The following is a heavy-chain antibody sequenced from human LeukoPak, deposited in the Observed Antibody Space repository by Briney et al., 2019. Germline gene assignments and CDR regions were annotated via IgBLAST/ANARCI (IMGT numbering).Heavy chain of an antibody. CDR1: GFTFSSYS. J-gene: IGHJ4*02. CDR2: ISSSGSYI. V-gene: IGHV3-21*01. CDR3: ATLFGTVTTRQT. D-gene: IGHD4-17*01. Sequence: GGSLRLSCAASGFTFSSYSMNWVRQAPGKGLEWVSSISSSGSYIYYADSVKGRFTISRDNAKNSLYLQVNSLRAEDTAVYYCATLFGTVTTRQTWGQGTLVTVSS.